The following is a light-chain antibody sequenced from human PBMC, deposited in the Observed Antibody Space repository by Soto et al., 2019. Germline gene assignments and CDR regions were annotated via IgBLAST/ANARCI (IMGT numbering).Light chain of an antibody. J-gene: IGLJ1*01. CDR1: SSDVGAYNY. V-gene: IGLV2-8*01. Sequence: QSALTQPPSASGSPGQSVTISCTGTSSDVGAYNYVSWYQQHPGKPPNLMIYEVSTRPSGVPDRFSGSKSGNTASLTVSGLQAEDEADYYCSSYAGSNNFVFGTGTKVTVL. CDR2: EVS. CDR3: SSYAGSNNFV.